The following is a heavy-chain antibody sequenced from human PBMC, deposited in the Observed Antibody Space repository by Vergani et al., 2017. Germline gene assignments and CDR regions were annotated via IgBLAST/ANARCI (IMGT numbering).Heavy chain of an antibody. Sequence: QVQLQESGPGLVKPSQTLSLTCTVSGGSISSGGYYWSWIRQHPGKGLEWVSYISSSGSTIYYADSVKGRFTISRDNAKNSLYLQMNSLRAEDTAVYYCAGSGSSSGYWGQGTLVTVSS. CDR3: AGSGSSSGY. J-gene: IGHJ4*02. V-gene: IGHV3-11*01. D-gene: IGHD6-6*01. CDR2: ISSSGSTI. CDR1: GGSISSGGYY.